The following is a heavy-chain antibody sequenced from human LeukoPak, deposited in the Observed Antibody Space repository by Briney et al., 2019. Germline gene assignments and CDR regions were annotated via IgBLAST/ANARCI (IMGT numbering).Heavy chain of an antibody. CDR2: VYSTGST. CDR3: ARGDYGDYVV. V-gene: IGHV4-61*02. J-gene: IGHJ4*02. D-gene: IGHD4-17*01. CDR1: GDSVSSGSYF. Sequence: SQTLSLTCTVSGDSVSSGSYFWSCIRQPAGKGLEWIGRVYSTGSTNYNPSLKSRVTISVDTSKTQFPLKVSSLTAADTAVYYCARGDYGDYVVWGQGTLVTVSS.